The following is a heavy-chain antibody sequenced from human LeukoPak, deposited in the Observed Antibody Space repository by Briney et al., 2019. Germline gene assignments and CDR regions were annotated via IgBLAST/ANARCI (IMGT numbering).Heavy chain of an antibody. V-gene: IGHV3-48*04. CDR3: AREIVVVPAPIDY. J-gene: IGHJ4*02. D-gene: IGHD2-2*01. Sequence: TGGSLRLSCTASGFTFSIAWMSWVRQAPGKGLEWVSYISSSSSTIYYADSVKGRFTISRDNAKNSLYLQMNSLRAEDTAVYYCAREIVVVPAPIDYWGQGTLVTVSS. CDR2: ISSSSSTI. CDR1: GFTFSIAW.